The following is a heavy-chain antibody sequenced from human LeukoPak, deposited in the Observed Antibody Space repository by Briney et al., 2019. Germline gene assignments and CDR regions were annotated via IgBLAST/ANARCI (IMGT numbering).Heavy chain of an antibody. V-gene: IGHV3-7*01. CDR3: AREAGYSSGWSFDY. CDR2: IKQDGGEK. D-gene: IGHD6-19*01. J-gene: IGHJ4*02. Sequence: GGSLRLSCAASGFIFSNYWMTWVRHAPGKGLEWVATIKQDGGEKYYVDSVKGRFTISRDNAKNSLYLQMNSLRAEDTAVYYCAREAGYSSGWSFDYWGQGTLVTVSS. CDR1: GFIFSNYW.